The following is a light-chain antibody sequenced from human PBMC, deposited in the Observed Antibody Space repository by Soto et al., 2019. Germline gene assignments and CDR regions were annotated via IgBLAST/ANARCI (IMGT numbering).Light chain of an antibody. J-gene: IGLJ1*01. CDR2: EGS. V-gene: IGLV2-23*01. CDR3: CSYAGTILYV. Sequence: QSALTQPASVSGSPGQSITISCTGTSSDVGSYNLVSWYQQHPGKAPKLMIYEGSKRPSGVSNRFSGSKSGNTASLTISGLQPEDEADYYCCSYAGTILYVFGTGTKLTVL. CDR1: SSDVGSYNL.